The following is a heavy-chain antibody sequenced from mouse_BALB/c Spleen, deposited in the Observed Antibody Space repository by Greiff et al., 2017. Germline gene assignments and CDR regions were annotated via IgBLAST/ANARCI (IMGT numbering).Heavy chain of an antibody. CDR3: ASLTTATAMDY. CDR2: ISSGGSYT. Sequence: EVHLVESGGDLVKPGGSLKLSCAASGFTFSSYGMSWVRQTPDKRLEWVATISSGGSYTYYPDSLKGRFTISRDNAKNTLYLQMSSLKSEDTAMYYCASLTTATAMDYWGQGTSVTVSS. CDR1: GFTFSSYG. D-gene: IGHD1-2*01. V-gene: IGHV5-6*01. J-gene: IGHJ4*01.